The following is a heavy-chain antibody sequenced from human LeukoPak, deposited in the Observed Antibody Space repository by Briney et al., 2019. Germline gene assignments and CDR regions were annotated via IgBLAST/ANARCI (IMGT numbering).Heavy chain of an antibody. D-gene: IGHD6-19*01. CDR1: GGSISSYY. V-gene: IGHV4-59*08. CDR3: ALSSRSVAYPFAY. Sequence: SETLSLTCTVSGGSISSYYWSWIRQPPGKGLEWIGYIYYSGSTNYNPSLKSRVTISLDTSNNQFSLKLTSVTAADTAVYYCALSSRSVAYPFAYWGQGTLVTVSS. J-gene: IGHJ4*02. CDR2: IYYSGST.